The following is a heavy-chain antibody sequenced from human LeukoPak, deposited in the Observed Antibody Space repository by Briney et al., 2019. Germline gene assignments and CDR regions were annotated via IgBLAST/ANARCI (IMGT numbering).Heavy chain of an antibody. V-gene: IGHV3-30*03. Sequence: GSLSLSCAASGFTFSSYGMHWVRQAPGKGLEWVAVISYDGSNKYYADSVKGRFTISRDNSKNTLYLQMNSLRAEDTAVYYCAGDIVATTGTAFDIWGQGTMVTVSS. D-gene: IGHD5-12*01. J-gene: IGHJ3*02. CDR2: ISYDGSNK. CDR1: GFTFSSYG. CDR3: AGDIVATTGTAFDI.